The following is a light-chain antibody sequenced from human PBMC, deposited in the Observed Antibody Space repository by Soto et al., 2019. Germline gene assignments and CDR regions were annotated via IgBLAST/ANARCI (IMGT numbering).Light chain of an antibody. CDR3: QQYSDWPPYT. V-gene: IGKV3-15*01. CDR2: GAS. CDR1: QIISTN. J-gene: IGKJ2*01. Sequence: EILMTQSPATLSVSPGDRATLSCRASQIISTNLAWYQQKPGQAPRLLIYGASTRATGIPARFSGSGSGTDFTLTISSLQSEDFAVYYCQQYSDWPPYTFGQGTKLDIK.